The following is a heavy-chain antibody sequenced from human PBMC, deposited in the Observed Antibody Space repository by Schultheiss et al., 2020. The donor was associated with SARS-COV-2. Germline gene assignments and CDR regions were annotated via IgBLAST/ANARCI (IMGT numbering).Heavy chain of an antibody. CDR3: AKVMATRTYYYYYAMDV. CDR1: GFTFDDYA. J-gene: IGHJ6*02. D-gene: IGHD4-23*01. Sequence: GGSLRLSCAASGFTFDDYALHWFRQAPGKGLEWVSHISWNSVARDYADSAKGRFTISRDNAKNSLYLQMNSLRAEDTALYYCAKVMATRTYYYYYAMDVWGQGTAVTVSS. CDR2: ISWNSVAR. V-gene: IGHV3-9*01.